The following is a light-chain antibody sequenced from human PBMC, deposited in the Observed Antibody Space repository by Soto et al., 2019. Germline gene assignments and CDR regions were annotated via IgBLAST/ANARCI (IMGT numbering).Light chain of an antibody. V-gene: IGKV1-5*03. CDR2: KAS. J-gene: IGKJ3*01. CDR3: QHYDGMFT. CDR1: QSIINW. Sequence: DIQMTQSPSTLSASVGDRGTITCRASQSIINWLAWYQQXPGKAPKLLIYKASRLDNGVPSRFSGSGSGTEFTLTISSLQPDDLATYYCQHYDGMFTFGPGTKVDIK.